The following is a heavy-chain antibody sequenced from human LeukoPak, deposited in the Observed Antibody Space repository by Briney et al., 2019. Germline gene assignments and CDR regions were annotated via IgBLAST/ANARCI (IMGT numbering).Heavy chain of an antibody. J-gene: IGHJ4*02. V-gene: IGHV3-48*01. Sequence: PGGSLRLSCAASGFTFSSYSMNWVRQAPWKGLEWVSYISSSSSTIYYADSVKGRFTISRDNSKNTLYLQMNSLRAEDTAVYYCARDSDLDHDWGSYRTNPGSIDYWGQGTLVTVSS. CDR3: ARDSDLDHDWGSYRTNPGSIDY. D-gene: IGHD3-16*02. CDR2: ISSSSSTI. CDR1: GFTFSSYS.